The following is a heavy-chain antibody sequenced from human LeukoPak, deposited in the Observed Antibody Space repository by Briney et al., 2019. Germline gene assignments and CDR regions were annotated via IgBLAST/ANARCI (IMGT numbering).Heavy chain of an antibody. V-gene: IGHV3-30-3*01. CDR1: GFTFSSYA. CDR3: ARADCSSTSCPTDP. J-gene: IGHJ5*02. CDR2: ISYDGSNK. Sequence: GGSLRLSCAASGFTFSSYAMHWFGKAQGKGLGWVAFISYDGSNKYYADSVKGRFTISRDNSKNTLYLQMNSLRAEDTAVYYCARADCSSTSCPTDPWGQGTLVTVSS. D-gene: IGHD2-2*01.